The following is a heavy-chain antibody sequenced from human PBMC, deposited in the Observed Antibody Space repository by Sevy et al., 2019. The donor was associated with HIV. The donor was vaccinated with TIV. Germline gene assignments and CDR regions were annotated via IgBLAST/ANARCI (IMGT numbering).Heavy chain of an antibody. Sequence: SETLSLTCTVSGGSISSYYWSWIRQPAGKGLEWIGRIYTSGSTNYNPSLKSRVTMSVDTSKNPFSLKLSSVTATDTAVYYCARDNYYGGMVATIPSWYFDLWGRGTLLTVSS. CDR3: ARDNYYGGMVATIPSWYFDL. CDR2: IYTSGST. CDR1: GGSISSYY. V-gene: IGHV4-4*07. D-gene: IGHD5-12*01. J-gene: IGHJ2*01.